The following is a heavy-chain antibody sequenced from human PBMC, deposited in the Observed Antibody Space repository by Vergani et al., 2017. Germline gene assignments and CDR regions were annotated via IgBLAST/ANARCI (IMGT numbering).Heavy chain of an antibody. Sequence: QVQLVQSGAEVKKPGASVKVSCKASGYTFTSYYMHWVRQAPGQGLEWMGIINPSGGSTSYAQKFQGRVTMTRDTSTSTVYMELSSLRSEDTAVYYCAIRLYCSSTSCTYYYYMDVWGKGTTVTVSS. D-gene: IGHD2-2*01. CDR1: GYTFTSYY. CDR2: INPSGGST. CDR3: AIRLYCSSTSCTYYYYMDV. V-gene: IGHV1-46*01. J-gene: IGHJ6*03.